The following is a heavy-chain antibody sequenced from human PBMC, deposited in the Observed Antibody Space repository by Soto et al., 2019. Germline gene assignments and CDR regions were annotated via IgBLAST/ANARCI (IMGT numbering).Heavy chain of an antibody. V-gene: IGHV3-11*01. Sequence: GGSLRLSCAASGFTFSDYYMSWIRQAPGKGLEWVSYISSSGSTIYYADSVKGRFTISRDNAKNSLYLQMNSLRAEDTAVYYWARVCYTPRHYYYYMDVWGKGTTVTVSS. CDR2: ISSSGSTI. D-gene: IGHD5-18*01. J-gene: IGHJ6*03. CDR1: GFTFSDYY. CDR3: ARVCYTPRHYYYYMDV.